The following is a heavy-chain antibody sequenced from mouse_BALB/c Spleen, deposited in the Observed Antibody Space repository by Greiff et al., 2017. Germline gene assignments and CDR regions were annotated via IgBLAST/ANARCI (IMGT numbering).Heavy chain of an antibody. CDR3: ARSDEGFAY. CDR1: GFTFSSFG. CDR2: ISSGSSTI. J-gene: IGHJ3*01. V-gene: IGHV5-17*02. Sequence: EVKLMESGGGLVQPGGSRKLSCAASGFTFSSFGMHWVRQAPEKGLEWVAYISSGSSTIYYADTVKGRFTISRDNPKNTLFLQMTSLRSEDTAMYYCARSDEGFAYWGQGTLVTVSA.